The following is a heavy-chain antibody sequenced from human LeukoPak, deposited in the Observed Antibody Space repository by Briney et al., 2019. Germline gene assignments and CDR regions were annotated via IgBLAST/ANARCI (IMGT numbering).Heavy chain of an antibody. J-gene: IGHJ6*03. Sequence: PSETLSLTCAVYGGSFSGYYWSWIRQPPGKGLEWIGEINHSGSTNYNPSLKSRVTISVDTSKNQFSLKLSSVTAADTAVYYCARSPASSSRYYYYMDVWGKGTTVTVSS. CDR2: INHSGST. CDR3: ARSPASSSRYYYYMDV. V-gene: IGHV4-34*01. CDR1: GGSFSGYY. D-gene: IGHD6-6*01.